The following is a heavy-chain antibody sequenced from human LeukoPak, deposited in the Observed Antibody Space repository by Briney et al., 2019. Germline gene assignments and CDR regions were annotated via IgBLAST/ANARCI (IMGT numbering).Heavy chain of an antibody. J-gene: IGHJ4*02. Sequence: SETLSLTCTVSGGSISSGGYYWSWLRQHPGKGLEWIGYIYYSGSTYYNPSLKSRVTISVDTSKNQFSLKLSSVTAADTAVYYCARTYYDFWSGYYSSSGYFDYWGQGTLVTVSS. D-gene: IGHD3-3*01. V-gene: IGHV4-31*03. CDR2: IYYSGST. CDR3: ARTYYDFWSGYYSSSGYFDY. CDR1: GGSISSGGYY.